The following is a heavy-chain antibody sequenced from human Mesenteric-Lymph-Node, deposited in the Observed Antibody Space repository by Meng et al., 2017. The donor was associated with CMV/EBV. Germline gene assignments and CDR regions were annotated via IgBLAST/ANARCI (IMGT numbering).Heavy chain of an antibody. D-gene: IGHD3-10*01. CDR1: GGTLSSYA. Sequence: SVKVSCKASGGTLSSYAISWVRQAPGQGLEWMGGIIPIFGTANYAQKFQGRVTITTDESTSTAYMELSSLRSEDTAVYYCARDLRSRGITMVRGADYYYYGMDVWGQGTTVTVSS. J-gene: IGHJ6*02. V-gene: IGHV1-69*05. CDR2: IIPIFGTA. CDR3: ARDLRSRGITMVRGADYYYYGMDV.